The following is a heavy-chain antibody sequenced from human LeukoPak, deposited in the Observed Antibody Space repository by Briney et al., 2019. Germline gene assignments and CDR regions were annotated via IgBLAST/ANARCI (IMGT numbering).Heavy chain of an antibody. CDR3: ARGSVYSSGWLKWRYYMDV. J-gene: IGHJ6*03. D-gene: IGHD6-19*01. CDR2: IYYSGST. CDR1: GGSISSYY. V-gene: IGHV4-59*12. Sequence: SETLSLTCTVSGGSISSYYWSWIRQPPGKGLEWIGYIYYSGSTNYNPSLKSRVTISVDTSKNQFSLKLSSVTAADTAVYYCARGSVYSSGWLKWRYYMDVWGKGTTVTVSS.